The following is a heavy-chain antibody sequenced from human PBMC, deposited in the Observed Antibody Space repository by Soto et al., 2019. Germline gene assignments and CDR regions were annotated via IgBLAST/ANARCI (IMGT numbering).Heavy chain of an antibody. D-gene: IGHD3-16*02. CDR1: GDSVSSNSVV. CDR3: ARGAFIASPCKGFDF. CDR2: TYYRSKWFY. Sequence: SQTLSLTCAISGDSVSSNSVVWNWIRQSPSRGLEWLGRTYYRSKWFYEYAESVRSRIAINPDTSKNQFSLQLNSVTPEDTAVYYCARGAFIASPCKGFDFWAQGTPVPVSS. V-gene: IGHV6-1*01. J-gene: IGHJ4*02.